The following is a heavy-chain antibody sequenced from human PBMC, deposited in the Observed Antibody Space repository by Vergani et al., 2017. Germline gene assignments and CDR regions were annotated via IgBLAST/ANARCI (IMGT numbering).Heavy chain of an antibody. CDR3: ARTSYSSSWSDAFDI. J-gene: IGHJ3*02. CDR1: GFSLSTSRMR. D-gene: IGHD6-13*01. CDR2: IDWDDDK. Sequence: QVTLKESGPALVKPTQTLTLTCTFSGFSLSTSRMRVSWIRQPPGKALEWLARIDWDDDKFYSTSLKTRLTISKDTSKNQVVLTMTNMDPVDTATYYCARTSYSSSWSDAFDIWGQGTMVTVSS. V-gene: IGHV2-70*04.